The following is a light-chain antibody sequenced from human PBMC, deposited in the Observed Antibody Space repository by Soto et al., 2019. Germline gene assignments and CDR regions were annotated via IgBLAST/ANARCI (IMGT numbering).Light chain of an antibody. V-gene: IGLV2-14*01. CDR1: SSDVGGYNY. CDR3: SSYTTITILGYV. CDR2: DVN. Sequence: QSVLTQPASVSGSPGQSITIPCTGSSSDVGGYNYVSWYQQHPGKAPKLMIYDVNNRPSGVSNRFSGSKSGNTASLTISGLQAEDEADYYCSSYTTITILGYVFGTGTKLTVL. J-gene: IGLJ1*01.